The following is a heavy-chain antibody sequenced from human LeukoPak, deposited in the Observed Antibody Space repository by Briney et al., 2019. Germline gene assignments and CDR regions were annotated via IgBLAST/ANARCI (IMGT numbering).Heavy chain of an antibody. V-gene: IGHV1-69*05. CDR3: ARVARGERARPFDY. CDR1: GGTFSSYA. J-gene: IGHJ4*02. Sequence: SVKVSCKASGGTFSSYAISWVRQAPGQGLEWMGRIVPIFGTANYAQKFQGRVTITTDESTSTAYMELSSLRSEDTAVYYCARVARGERARPFDYWGQGTLVTVSS. CDR2: IVPIFGTA. D-gene: IGHD1-1*01.